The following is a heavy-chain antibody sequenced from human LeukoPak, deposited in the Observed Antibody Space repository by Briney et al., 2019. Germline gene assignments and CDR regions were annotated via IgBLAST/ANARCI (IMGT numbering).Heavy chain of an antibody. CDR1: GYTFTSYG. J-gene: IGHJ4*02. CDR3: ARSSKTEYYDFWSGPNPIDY. V-gene: IGHV1-18*01. D-gene: IGHD3-3*01. Sequence: ASVKVSCKASGYTFTSYGISWVRQAPGQGLEWMGWISAYNGNTNYAQKLQGRVTMTTDTSTSTAYMELRSLRSDDTAVYYCARSSKTEYYDFWSGPNPIDYWGQGTLVTVS. CDR2: ISAYNGNT.